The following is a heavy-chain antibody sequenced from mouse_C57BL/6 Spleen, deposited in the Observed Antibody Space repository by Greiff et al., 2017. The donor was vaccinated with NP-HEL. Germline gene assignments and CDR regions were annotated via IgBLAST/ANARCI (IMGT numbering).Heavy chain of an antibody. CDR1: GYSFTGYY. D-gene: IGHD2-1*01. V-gene: IGHV1-42*01. CDR3: ARWVTTSMDY. CDR2: INPSTGGT. J-gene: IGHJ4*01. Sequence: EVQLQQSGPELVKPGASVKISCKASGYSFTGYYMNWVKQSPEKSLEWIGEINPSTGGTTYNQKFKAKATLAVDKSSSTAYMQLKSLTSEDSVVYYCARWVTTSMDYWGQGTSVTVSS.